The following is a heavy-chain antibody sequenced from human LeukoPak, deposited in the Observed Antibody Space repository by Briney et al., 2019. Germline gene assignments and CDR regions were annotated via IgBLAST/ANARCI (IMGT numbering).Heavy chain of an antibody. CDR1: GGSISSGSYH. CDR3: ARDAEDYYFDY. V-gene: IGHV4-61*02. J-gene: IGHJ4*02. CDR2: IYTSGST. Sequence: MSSQTLSLTCTVSGGSISSGSYHWSWIRQPAGKGLEWIGRIYTSGSTNYNPSLKSRVTISVDTSKNQFSLKLSSVTAADTAVYYCARDAEDYYFDYWGQGTLVTVSS.